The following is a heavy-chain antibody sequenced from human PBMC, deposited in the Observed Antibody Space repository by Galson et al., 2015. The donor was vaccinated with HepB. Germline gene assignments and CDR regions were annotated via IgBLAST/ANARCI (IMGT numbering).Heavy chain of an antibody. J-gene: IGHJ3*02. Sequence: QSGAEVKKPGESLKISCQASGYSFTNYWIGWVRQMPGKGLEWMGIIYPGDSDTRYSPSFQGQVTISADKSISTAYLQWSSLKASDTAMYYCAVYYYGSGSYYLGAFDIWGQGTMVTVSS. CDR3: AVYYYGSGSYYLGAFDI. CDR1: GYSFTNYW. D-gene: IGHD3-10*01. V-gene: IGHV5-51*01. CDR2: IYPGDSDT.